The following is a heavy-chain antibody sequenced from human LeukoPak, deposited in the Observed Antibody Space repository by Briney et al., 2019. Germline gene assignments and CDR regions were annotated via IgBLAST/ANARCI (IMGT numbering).Heavy chain of an antibody. CDR2: INPSGGST. CDR1: GGTFSSYA. V-gene: IGHV1-46*01. Sequence: GASVKVSCKASGGTFSSYAISWVRQAPGQGLEWMGIINPSGGSTSYAQKFQGRVTMTRDTSTSTVYMELSSLRSEDTAVYYCARSSGYYYWGQGTLVTVSS. CDR3: ARSSGYYY. J-gene: IGHJ4*02. D-gene: IGHD3-22*01.